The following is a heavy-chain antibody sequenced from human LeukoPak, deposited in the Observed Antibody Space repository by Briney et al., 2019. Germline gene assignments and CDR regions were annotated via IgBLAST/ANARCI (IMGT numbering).Heavy chain of an antibody. Sequence: ASVKVSCKASGYTFTSYAMHWVRQAPGQRLEWMGWINAGNGNTKYSQKFQGRVTITRDTSASTAYMVLSSPRSEDTAVYYCARSDTAMVTALVYWGQGTLVTVSS. CDR2: INAGNGNT. D-gene: IGHD5-18*01. CDR1: GYTFTSYA. CDR3: ARSDTAMVTALVY. J-gene: IGHJ4*02. V-gene: IGHV1-3*01.